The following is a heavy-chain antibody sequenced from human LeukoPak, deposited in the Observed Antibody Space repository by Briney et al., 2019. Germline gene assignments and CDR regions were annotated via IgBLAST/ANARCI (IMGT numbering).Heavy chain of an antibody. CDR1: GFTFTNAC. D-gene: IGHD5-18*01. Sequence: GGSLRLSCKASGFTFTNACMSWVRLAPGKGLEWVAHIKSQTDGGTTDYAAPVKGRFTISRDDSKNTLYLQLNSLKTEDTAVYYCTTGTWIQLWLADYWGQGTLVTVSS. J-gene: IGHJ4*02. V-gene: IGHV3-15*01. CDR2: IKSQTDGGTT. CDR3: TTGTWIQLWLADY.